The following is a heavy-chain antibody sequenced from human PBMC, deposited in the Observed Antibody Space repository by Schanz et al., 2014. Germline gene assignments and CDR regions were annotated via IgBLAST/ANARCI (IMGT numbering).Heavy chain of an antibody. Sequence: EVQLVESGGGLVQPGGSLRLSCAASGFTFGSYGMSWVRQGPGKGLEWVSGISGGGGTRNYADSVKGRFTVFRDNSENTLYLQMNSLSADDTAVFYCAKGMGYCSGGTCYDYYYYGLDVWGQGTTVTVSS. CDR1: GFTFGSYG. CDR2: ISGGGGTR. CDR3: AKGMGYCSGGTCYDYYYYGLDV. D-gene: IGHD2-15*01. J-gene: IGHJ6*02. V-gene: IGHV3-23*04.